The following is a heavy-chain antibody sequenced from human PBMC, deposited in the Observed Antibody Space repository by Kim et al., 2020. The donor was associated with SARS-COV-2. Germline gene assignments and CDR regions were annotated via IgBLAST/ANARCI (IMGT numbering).Heavy chain of an antibody. CDR1: GYIFTNYW. J-gene: IGHJ4*02. CDR3: ARPNMDTSMVEDY. CDR2: IYPGDSDT. V-gene: IGHV5-51*01. D-gene: IGHD5-18*01. Sequence: GESLKISCKGSGYIFTNYWIGWVRQMPGKGLQWMGIIYPGDSDTRYSPSLQDQVTISADKSISTAYLQWSSLKASDTAMYYCARPNMDTSMVEDYWGQGTLVTVSS.